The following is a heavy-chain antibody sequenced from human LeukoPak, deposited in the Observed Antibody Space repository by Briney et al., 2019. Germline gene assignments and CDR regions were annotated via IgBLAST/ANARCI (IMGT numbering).Heavy chain of an antibody. D-gene: IGHD3-22*01. CDR3: AKDSSGYYYDPGDY. CDR2: TSLDGSNK. Sequence: PGGSLRLSCVASGFSFTNYDIHWVRQAPGRGLEWVAVTSLDGSNKLYTDTVRGRFIISRDNSKNTLYLQMNSLRAEDTAVYYCAKDSSGYYYDPGDYWGQGTLVTVSS. J-gene: IGHJ4*02. CDR1: GFSFTNYD. V-gene: IGHV3-30*18.